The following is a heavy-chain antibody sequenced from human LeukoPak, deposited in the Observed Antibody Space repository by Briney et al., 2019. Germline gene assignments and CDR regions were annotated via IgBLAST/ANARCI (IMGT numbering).Heavy chain of an antibody. V-gene: IGHV3-53*01. CDR3: ARDHRDSSGTFDF. Sequence: GGSLRLSCAASGFTVSSIYMNWVRQAPGKGLEWVSAFYSGDSTYYADSVKGRFTISRDNSKNTLYPQMNSLRAEDTAVYYCARDHRDSSGTFDFWGQGTLVTVS. CDR1: GFTVSSIY. J-gene: IGHJ4*02. D-gene: IGHD3-22*01. CDR2: FYSGDST.